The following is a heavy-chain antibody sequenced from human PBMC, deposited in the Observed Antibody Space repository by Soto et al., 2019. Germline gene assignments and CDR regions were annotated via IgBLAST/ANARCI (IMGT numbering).Heavy chain of an antibody. CDR2: INPILSMS. V-gene: IGHV1-69*02. CDR1: GDTFTFYS. Sequence: QVQLVQSGAEVKRPGSSVKVSCKASGDTFTFYSINWVRQAPGLGLEWMGRINPILSMSNYAQRFQGRGTMTADKSTSTAYMELSSLRSEATAIYYCASSYGSGYRAFDYWGQGALVTVSS. J-gene: IGHJ4*02. D-gene: IGHD3-10*01. CDR3: ASSYGSGYRAFDY.